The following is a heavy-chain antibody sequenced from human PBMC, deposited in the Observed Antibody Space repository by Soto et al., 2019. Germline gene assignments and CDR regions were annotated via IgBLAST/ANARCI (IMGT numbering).Heavy chain of an antibody. V-gene: IGHV1-69*06. Sequence: GASVKVSCKASGGTFSSYAISWVRQAPGQGLEWMGGIIPIFGTANYAQKFQGRVAITADKSTSTAYMELSSLRSEDTAVYYCARAEGGPTGYFDYWGQGTLVTVSS. J-gene: IGHJ4*02. D-gene: IGHD4-17*01. CDR3: ARAEGGPTGYFDY. CDR1: GGTFSSYA. CDR2: IIPIFGTA.